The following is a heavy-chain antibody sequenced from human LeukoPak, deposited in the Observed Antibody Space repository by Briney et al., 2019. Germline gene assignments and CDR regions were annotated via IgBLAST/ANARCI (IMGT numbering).Heavy chain of an antibody. D-gene: IGHD3-22*01. CDR3: ARVAEGNYYDSSGYYSYNWFDP. CDR1: GYSISSGYY. Sequence: SETLSLTCAVSGYSISSGYYWAWIRQPPGKGLEWIGSNYHSGATYYNPSLKSRVTISVVTSKNQFSLKLSSVTAADTAVYYCARVAEGNYYDSSGYYSYNWFDPWGQGTLVTVSS. CDR2: NYHSGAT. V-gene: IGHV4-38-2*01. J-gene: IGHJ5*02.